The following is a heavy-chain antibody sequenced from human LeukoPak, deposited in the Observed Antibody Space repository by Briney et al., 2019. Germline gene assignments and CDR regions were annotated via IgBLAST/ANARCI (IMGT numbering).Heavy chain of an antibody. D-gene: IGHD3-22*01. CDR1: GYTFTGYY. CDR3: ARAHDYDSSGYYPLYYFEY. Sequence: ASVKVSCKASGYTFTGYYMHWVRQAPGQGLEWMGWINPSSGGTNYAQKFQGRVTMTRDTSISTAYMELSRLRSDDTAVYYCARAHDYDSSGYYPLYYFEYWSQGTLVTVSS. CDR2: INPSSGGT. V-gene: IGHV1-2*02. J-gene: IGHJ4*02.